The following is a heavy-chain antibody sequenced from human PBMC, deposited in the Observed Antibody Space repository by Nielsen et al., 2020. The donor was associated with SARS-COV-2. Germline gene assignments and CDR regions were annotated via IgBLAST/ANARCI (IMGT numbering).Heavy chain of an antibody. CDR1: GFIFSSYT. V-gene: IGHV3-23*01. D-gene: IGHD3-16*02. Sequence: GESLKISCVGSGFIFSSYTMHWVRQAPGKGLEWVSGISGGGSTFYAESVRGRFTVSRENFRNTLYLEMNSPRVEDTALYYCASEVGGSYRDFDYWGQGILVTVSS. J-gene: IGHJ4*02. CDR3: ASEVGGSYRDFDY. CDR2: ISGGGST.